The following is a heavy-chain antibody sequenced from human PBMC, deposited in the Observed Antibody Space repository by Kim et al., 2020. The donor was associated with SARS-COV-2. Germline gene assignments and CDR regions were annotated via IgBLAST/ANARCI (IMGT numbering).Heavy chain of an antibody. CDR2: IKPDGSET. V-gene: IGHV3-7*03. Sequence: GGSLRLSCAASGFIFSSYWMTWVRQAPGKGLEWVANIKPDGSETYCVDSVKGRFTVSRDNAKNSLSLQMNSLRAEATAVYYCARTDFAAAGNYWGQGTLV. D-gene: IGHD6-13*01. J-gene: IGHJ4*02. CDR3: ARTDFAAAGNY. CDR1: GFIFSSYW.